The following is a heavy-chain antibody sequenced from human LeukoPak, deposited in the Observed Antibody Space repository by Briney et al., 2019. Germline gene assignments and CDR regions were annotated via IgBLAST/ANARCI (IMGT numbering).Heavy chain of an antibody. Sequence: GGSLRLSCAASGFTFSSYGIHWVRQAPGKGLEWVAFIRYDGSNKYYADSVKGRFTISRDNSKNTLYLQMDSLRAEDTAVYHCAKDHYDTSGYYLDYWGQGTLVTVSS. J-gene: IGHJ4*02. V-gene: IGHV3-30*02. D-gene: IGHD3-22*01. CDR3: AKDHYDTSGYYLDY. CDR2: IRYDGSNK. CDR1: GFTFSSYG.